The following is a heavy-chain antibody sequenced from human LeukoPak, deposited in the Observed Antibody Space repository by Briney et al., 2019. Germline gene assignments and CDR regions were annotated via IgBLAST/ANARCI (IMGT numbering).Heavy chain of an antibody. V-gene: IGHV7-4-1*02. Sequence: ASVKVSCKASGYTFTSYAMNWVRQAPGQGLEWMGWINTNTGNPTYAQGFTGRFVFSLDTSVSTAYLQISSLRAEDTAVYYCAIAAAGKSYYYYYYMDVWGKGTTVTVSS. CDR1: GYTFTSYA. D-gene: IGHD6-13*01. CDR3: AIAAAGKSYYYYYYMDV. CDR2: INTNTGNP. J-gene: IGHJ6*03.